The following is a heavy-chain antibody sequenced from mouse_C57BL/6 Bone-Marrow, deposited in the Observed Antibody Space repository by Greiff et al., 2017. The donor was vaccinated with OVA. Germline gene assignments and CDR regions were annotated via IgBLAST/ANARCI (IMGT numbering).Heavy chain of an antibody. CDR2: IYPRDGST. Sequence: VQWVESGPELVKPGASVKLSCKASGYTFTSYDINWVKQKPGQGLEWIGWIYPRDGSTKYNEKFKGKATLTVDTSSSTAYMELHSLTSEDSAVYFCAIANWDHYFDYWGQGTTLTVSS. CDR1: GYTFTSYD. CDR3: AIANWDHYFDY. V-gene: IGHV1-85*01. J-gene: IGHJ2*01. D-gene: IGHD4-1*01.